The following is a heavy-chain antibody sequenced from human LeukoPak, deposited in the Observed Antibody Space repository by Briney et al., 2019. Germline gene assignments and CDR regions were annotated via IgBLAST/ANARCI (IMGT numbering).Heavy chain of an antibody. D-gene: IGHD3-10*01. CDR2: IDSGSSSI. CDR3: ARGQASGSFIIDY. V-gene: IGHV3-48*01. Sequence: GGSLRLSCAASGITLSSHSMHWVRQAPGKGLEWVSFIDSGSSSIHYAASVQGRFTISRDNAKNSPYLQMDSLRAEDTAVYYCARGQASGSFIIDYWGQGTLVTVSS. J-gene: IGHJ4*02. CDR1: GITLSSHS.